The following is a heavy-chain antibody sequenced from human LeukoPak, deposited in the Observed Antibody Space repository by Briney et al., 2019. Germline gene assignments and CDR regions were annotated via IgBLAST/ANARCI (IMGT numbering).Heavy chain of an antibody. CDR3: AKQIDGSGTFLYPKYFDY. V-gene: IGHV3-30*02. CDR1: GFTFSSYA. Sequence: GGSLRLSCAASGFTFSSYAMHWVRQAPGKGLEWVAFIRHDGSDQYYADSVKGRFTLSRDNSQSTLYLQMDSLRTGDTAIYYCAKQIDGSGTFLYPKYFDYWGQGTLVTVSS. D-gene: IGHD3-10*01. J-gene: IGHJ4*02. CDR2: IRHDGSDQ.